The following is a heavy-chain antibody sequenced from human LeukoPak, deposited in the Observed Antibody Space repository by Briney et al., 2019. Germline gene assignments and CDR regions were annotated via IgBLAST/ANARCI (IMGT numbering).Heavy chain of an antibody. D-gene: IGHD2-2*01. J-gene: IGHJ6*03. Sequence: ASVKVSCKTSGYRFTTYYMHWVRQAPGQGPEWMGLINPSDGGTSYAQKFLDRVTMTRDTSITTAYMELISLTSDDAAVYYCARAGGYCGSTSCYSGYYYYFMDVWGKGTTVTVSS. CDR3: ARAGGYCGSTSCYSGYYYYFMDV. CDR1: GYRFTTYY. V-gene: IGHV1-46*01. CDR2: INPSDGGT.